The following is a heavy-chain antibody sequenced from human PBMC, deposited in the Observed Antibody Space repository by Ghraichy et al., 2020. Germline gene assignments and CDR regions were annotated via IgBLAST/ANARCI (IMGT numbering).Heavy chain of an antibody. D-gene: IGHD6-13*01. CDR3: ASGEPLDTAAAGELGGEDDY. Sequence: SETLSLTCAVYGGSFSGYYWSWIRQPPGKGLEWIGEINHSGSTNYNPSLKSRVTISVDTSKNQFSLKLSSVTAADTAVYYCASGEPLDTAAAGELGGEDDYWGQGTLVTVSS. J-gene: IGHJ4*02. CDR1: GGSFSGYY. CDR2: INHSGST. V-gene: IGHV4-34*01.